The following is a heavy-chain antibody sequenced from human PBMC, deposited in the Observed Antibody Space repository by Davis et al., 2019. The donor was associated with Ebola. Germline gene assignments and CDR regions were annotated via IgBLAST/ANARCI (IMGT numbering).Heavy chain of an antibody. CDR1: GGTFSSYA. J-gene: IGHJ4*02. V-gene: IGHV1-69*13. CDR2: IIPIFGTA. D-gene: IGHD2-15*01. Sequence: AASVKVSCKASGGTFSSYAISWVRQAPGQGLEWMGGIIPIFGTANYAQKFQGRVTITADESTSTAYMELSSLRSEDTAVYYCANTPRSPREYYFDYWGQGTLVTVSS. CDR3: ANTPRSPREYYFDY.